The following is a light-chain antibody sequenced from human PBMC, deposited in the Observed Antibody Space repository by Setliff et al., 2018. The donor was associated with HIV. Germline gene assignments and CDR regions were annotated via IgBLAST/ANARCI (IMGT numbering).Light chain of an antibody. CDR1: SSDVGGCDF. J-gene: IGLJ2*01. CDR3: SSCSTSSTLV. Sequence: QSVLTQPRSVSGSPGQSVNISCTGTSSDVGGCDFVSWFQQPPGTAPKLIIYEVNNRPSGVPGRFSGSKSGNTASLTISGLQAEDEADYYCSSCSTSSTLVFGGGTKVTV. V-gene: IGLV2-18*02. CDR2: EVN.